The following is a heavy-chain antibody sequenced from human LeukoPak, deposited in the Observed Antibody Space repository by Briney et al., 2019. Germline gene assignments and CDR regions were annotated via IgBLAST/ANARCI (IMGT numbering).Heavy chain of an antibody. D-gene: IGHD6-19*01. Sequence: GGSLRLSCAASGFTFSSYWMSWVRQAPGKGLEWVANIKQDGSEKYYVDSVEGRFTISRDNAKNSLYLQMNSLRAEDTAVYYCARDPRIAVAGSYYMDVWGKGTTVTVSS. CDR2: IKQDGSEK. CDR3: ARDPRIAVAGSYYMDV. V-gene: IGHV3-7*01. CDR1: GFTFSSYW. J-gene: IGHJ6*03.